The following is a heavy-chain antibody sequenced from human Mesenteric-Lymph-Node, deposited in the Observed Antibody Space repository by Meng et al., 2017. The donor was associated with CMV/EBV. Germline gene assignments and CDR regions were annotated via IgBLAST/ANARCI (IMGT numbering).Heavy chain of an antibody. Sequence: GESLKISCAASGFIFSSYEMNWVRQAPGKGLEWVSYISSSADTRDYADSVKGRLTISRDNAKNSLYLQMNGLRAEDTAVYYCARVLGRASDIWGQGTMVTVSS. CDR3: ARVLGRASDI. V-gene: IGHV3-48*03. D-gene: IGHD1-26*01. J-gene: IGHJ3*02. CDR2: ISSSADTR. CDR1: GFIFSSYE.